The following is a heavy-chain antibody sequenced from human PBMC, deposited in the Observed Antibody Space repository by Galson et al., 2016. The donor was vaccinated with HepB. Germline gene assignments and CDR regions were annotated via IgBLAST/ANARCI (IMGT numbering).Heavy chain of an antibody. Sequence: LRLSCAASGFTFNNYAMNWVRQAPGKGLEWVSAISGSGGYTYYAGSVEGRFTISRVNSKNTLYLQMDRLRVEDTAVYYCAKDRGIGYSYGYSSEYYGMDVWGPGTTVTVSS. CDR1: GFTFNNYA. V-gene: IGHV3-23*01. CDR2: ISGSGGYT. J-gene: IGHJ6*02. D-gene: IGHD5-18*01. CDR3: AKDRGIGYSYGYSSEYYGMDV.